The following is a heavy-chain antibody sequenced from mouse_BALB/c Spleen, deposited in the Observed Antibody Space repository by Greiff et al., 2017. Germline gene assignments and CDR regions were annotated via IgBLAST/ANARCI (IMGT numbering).Heavy chain of an antibody. J-gene: IGHJ3*01. D-gene: IGHD2-1*01. CDR3: ARSLYGNPFAY. V-gene: IGHV1-54*01. CDR1: GYAFTNYL. Sequence: QVHVKQSGAELVRPGTSVKVSCKASGYAFTNYLIEWVKQRPGQGLEWIGVINPGSGGTNYNEKFKGKATLTADKSSSTAYMQLSSLTSDDSAVYFCARSLYGNPFAYWGQGTLVTVSA. CDR2: INPGSGGT.